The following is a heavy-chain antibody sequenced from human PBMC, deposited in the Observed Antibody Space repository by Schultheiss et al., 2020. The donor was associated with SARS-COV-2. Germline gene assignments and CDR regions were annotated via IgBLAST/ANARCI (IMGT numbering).Heavy chain of an antibody. J-gene: IGHJ6*03. CDR1: GGSISSSSYY. V-gene: IGHV4-31*03. D-gene: IGHD2-2*01. CDR2: IYYSGST. CDR3: ARGRYCSSTSCYFYYYYYYMDV. Sequence: SETLSLTCTVSGGSISSSSYYWGWIRQHPGKGLEWIGYIYYSGSTYYNPSLKSRVTISVDTSKNQFSLKLSSVTAADTAVYYCARGRYCSSTSCYFYYYYYYMDVWGKGTTVTVSS.